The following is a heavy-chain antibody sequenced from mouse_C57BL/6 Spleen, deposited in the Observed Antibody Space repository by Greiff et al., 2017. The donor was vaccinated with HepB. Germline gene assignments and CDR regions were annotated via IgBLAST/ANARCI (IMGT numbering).Heavy chain of an antibody. CDR1: GYTFTSYW. D-gene: IGHD4-1*02. CDR2: IYPSDSET. J-gene: IGHJ4*01. CDR3: ARSTGFYYAMDY. Sequence: VQLQQPGAELVRPGSSVKLSCKASGYTFTSYWMDWVKQRPGQGLEWIGNIYPSDSETHYNQKFKDKATLTVDKSSSTAYMQLSSLTSEDSAVYYCARSTGFYYAMDYWGQGTSVTVSS. V-gene: IGHV1-61*01.